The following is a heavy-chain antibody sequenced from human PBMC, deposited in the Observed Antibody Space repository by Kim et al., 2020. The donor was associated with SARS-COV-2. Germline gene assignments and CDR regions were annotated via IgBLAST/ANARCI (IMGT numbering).Heavy chain of an antibody. V-gene: IGHV4-31*02. J-gene: IGHJ4*02. Sequence: LKSRVTRSVDKSKNQFSLKLSSVTAADTAVYYCAREERGYSYGYSDYFDYWGQGTLVTVSS. CDR3: AREERGYSYGYSDYFDY. D-gene: IGHD5-18*01.